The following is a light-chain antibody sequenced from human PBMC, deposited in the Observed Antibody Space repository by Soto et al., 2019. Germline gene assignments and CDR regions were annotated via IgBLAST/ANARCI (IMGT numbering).Light chain of an antibody. J-gene: IGLJ2*01. V-gene: IGLV2-14*01. CDR3: SSYTSSSTLV. CDR1: SSDVGGYNY. CDR2: EVS. Sequence: QSALTQPASVSGSPGQSITISCTGTSSDVGGYNYVSWYQQHPGKAPKLMISEVSNRPSGVSNRFSGSKSGNTASLTISGLQAEDEADYYCSSYTSSSTLVFGGGPKLTVL.